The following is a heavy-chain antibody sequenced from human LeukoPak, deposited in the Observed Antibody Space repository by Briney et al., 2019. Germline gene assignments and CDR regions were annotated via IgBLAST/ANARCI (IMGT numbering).Heavy chain of an antibody. CDR1: GYSISSGYY. CDR2: IYHSGST. J-gene: IGHJ3*02. CDR3: ARFEQQRTNAFDI. V-gene: IGHV4-38-2*01. D-gene: IGHD6-13*01. Sequence: SETLSLTCAVSGYSISSGYYWGWIRQPLGKGLEWIGSIYHSGSTYYNPSLKSRVTISVDTSKNQFSLKLSSVTAADTAVYYCARFEQQRTNAFDIWGQGTMVTVSS.